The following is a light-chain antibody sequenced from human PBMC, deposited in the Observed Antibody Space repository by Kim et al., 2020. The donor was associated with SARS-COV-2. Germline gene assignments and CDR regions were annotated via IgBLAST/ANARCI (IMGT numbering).Light chain of an antibody. CDR1: RPITPSY. V-gene: IGKV3-20*01. J-gene: IGKJ4*01. CDR2: GTS. Sequence: FSPGERSTTPCWARRPITPSYLAWYQHTPGQAPRLLIYGTSNRDTGIPDRFSVSGSGSDFTLTISRLEHEDFAVYYCQKYGGSLTFGGGTPMDIK. CDR3: QKYGGSLT.